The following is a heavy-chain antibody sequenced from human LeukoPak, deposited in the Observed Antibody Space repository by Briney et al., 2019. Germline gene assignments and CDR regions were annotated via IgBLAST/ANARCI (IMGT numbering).Heavy chain of an antibody. J-gene: IGHJ4*02. CDR1: GFTFSSYW. CDR3: ARDRNYYDSSGYYDY. Sequence: GGSLRLSCAASGFTFSSYWMHWVRQAPGKGLVWVSRINSDGSSTSYADSVKGRFTISRDNAKNSLYLQMNSLRAEDTAVSYCARDRNYYDSSGYYDYWGQGTLVTVSS. V-gene: IGHV3-74*01. D-gene: IGHD3-22*01. CDR2: INSDGSST.